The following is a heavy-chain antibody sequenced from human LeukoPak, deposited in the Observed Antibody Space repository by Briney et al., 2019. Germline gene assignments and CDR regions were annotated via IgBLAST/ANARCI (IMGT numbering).Heavy chain of an antibody. V-gene: IGHV1-2*04. CDR3: ARDDRDPYGDRFDY. Sequence: ASVKVSCKASGYTFTGYYMHWVRQAPGQGLEWMGWINPNSGGTNYAQKFQGWVTMTRDTSISTAYMELRSLRSDDTAVYYCARDDRDPYGDRFDYWGQGTLVTVSS. J-gene: IGHJ4*02. CDR2: INPNSGGT. D-gene: IGHD4-17*01. CDR1: GYTFTGYY.